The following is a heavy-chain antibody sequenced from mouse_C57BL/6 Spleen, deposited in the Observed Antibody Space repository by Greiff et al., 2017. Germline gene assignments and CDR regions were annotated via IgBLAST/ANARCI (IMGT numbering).Heavy chain of an antibody. CDR2: IDPSDSET. Sequence: QVHVKQPGAELVRPGSSVKLSCKASGYTFTSYWMHWVKQRPIQGLEWIGNIDPSDSETHYNQKFKDKATLTVDKSSSTAYMQLSSLTSEDSAVYYCARSSYYYGSSYVDYYAMDYWGQGTSVTVSS. D-gene: IGHD1-1*01. CDR3: ARSSYYYGSSYVDYYAMDY. J-gene: IGHJ4*01. CDR1: GYTFTSYW. V-gene: IGHV1-52*01.